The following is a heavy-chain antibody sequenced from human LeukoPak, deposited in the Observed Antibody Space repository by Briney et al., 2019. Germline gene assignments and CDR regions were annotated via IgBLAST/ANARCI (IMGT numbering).Heavy chain of an antibody. Sequence: GGSLRLSCAASGFTFSSYEMNWVRQAPGKGLEWVSYISSSGSTIYYADSVEGRFTISRDNAKNSLYLQMNSLRAEDTAVYYCARLYGSGSLDYWGQGTLVTVSS. D-gene: IGHD3-10*01. CDR3: ARLYGSGSLDY. V-gene: IGHV3-48*03. J-gene: IGHJ4*02. CDR1: GFTFSSYE. CDR2: ISSSGSTI.